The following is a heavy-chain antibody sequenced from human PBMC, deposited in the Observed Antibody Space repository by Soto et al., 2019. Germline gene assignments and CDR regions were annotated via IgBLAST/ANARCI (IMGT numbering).Heavy chain of an antibody. Sequence: SETLSLTCSVSGGSISGSYWSWIRQSPGKGLEWLGYVYYTGSTNYGPSLRSRVSISVDTSKNEFSLRLSSVTAADTAVYFCARSVAVPGAHIDYWGQGTQVTVSS. V-gene: IGHV4-59*01. D-gene: IGHD6-19*01. CDR2: VYYTGST. CDR1: GGSISGSY. CDR3: ARSVAVPGAHIDY. J-gene: IGHJ4*02.